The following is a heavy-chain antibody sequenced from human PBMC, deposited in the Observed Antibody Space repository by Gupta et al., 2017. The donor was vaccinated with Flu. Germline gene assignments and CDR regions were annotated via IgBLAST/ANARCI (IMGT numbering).Heavy chain of an antibody. V-gene: IGHV1-2*02. D-gene: IGHD2-15*01. CDR2: SNPKSGDT. J-gene: IGHJ4*02. CDR3: ARDFVVVVADGDFDV. Sequence: WVRQNPGQGVGWMGWSNPKSGDTNYAEKFEGRVAMTREKSLNTAYMELSGLIFDDTAVYYCARDFVVVVADGDFDVWGQGTLVTVSS.